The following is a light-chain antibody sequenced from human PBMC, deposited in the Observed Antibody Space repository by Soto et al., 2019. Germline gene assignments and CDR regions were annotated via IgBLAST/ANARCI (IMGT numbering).Light chain of an antibody. CDR1: SSDVGGYNF. V-gene: IGLV2-14*03. CDR2: DVS. J-gene: IGLJ7*01. CDR3: SSYTSTSTWV. Sequence: QSALTQPASVSGSPGQSITISCTGTSSDVGGYNFVSWYQHHPGKAPKLVIYDVSNRPSGVSSRFSGSKSGNTASLTISGLQAEDEADYYCSSYTSTSTWVFGGGTQLTVL.